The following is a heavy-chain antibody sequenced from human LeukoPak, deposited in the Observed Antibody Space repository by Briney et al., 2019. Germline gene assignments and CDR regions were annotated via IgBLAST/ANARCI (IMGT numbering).Heavy chain of an antibody. J-gene: IGHJ6*02. CDR3: AVTMVRGVSGMDV. CDR1: GGSISNYY. Sequence: PSETLSLTCTVSGGSISNYYWSWIRQPAGKGLEWIGRIYASGSTNYNPSLKSRVTMSVDTSKNQFSLKLTSVTAADTAVYYCAVTMVRGVSGMDVWGQGTTVTVSS. CDR2: IYASGST. D-gene: IGHD3-10*01. V-gene: IGHV4-4*07.